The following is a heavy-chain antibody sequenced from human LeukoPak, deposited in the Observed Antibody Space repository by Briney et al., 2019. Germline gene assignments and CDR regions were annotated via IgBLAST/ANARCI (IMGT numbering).Heavy chain of an antibody. CDR3: ARRGGSNRLRLRHAFDI. V-gene: IGHV4-59*12. Sequence: SETLSLTCTVSGDSISYFYWGWIRQPPGKGLEWIGYIFYSGSTNYNPSLKSRVTISVDTSKNQFSLKLSSVTAADTAVYYCARRGGSNRLRLRHAFDIWGQGTMVTVSS. CDR2: IFYSGST. CDR1: GDSISYFY. D-gene: IGHD5-12*01. J-gene: IGHJ3*02.